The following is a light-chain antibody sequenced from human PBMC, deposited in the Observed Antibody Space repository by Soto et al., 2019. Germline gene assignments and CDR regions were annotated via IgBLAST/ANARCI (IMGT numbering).Light chain of an antibody. Sequence: EIVFMQSPGTLSLSPGERAILSCRASQSVTNNYLAWYRQKPGQAPNLLIYGASNRVTGIPDRFSGSGSGTPFTLTIITLEPEDFAVYCCKLSGSSPPYCFGSGTKVDIK. J-gene: IGKJ3*01. V-gene: IGKV3-20*01. CDR2: GAS. CDR3: KLSGSSPPYC. CDR1: QSVTNNY.